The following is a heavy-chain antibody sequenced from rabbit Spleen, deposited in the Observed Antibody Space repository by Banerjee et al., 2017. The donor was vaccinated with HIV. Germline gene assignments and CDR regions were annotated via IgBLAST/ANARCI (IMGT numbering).Heavy chain of an antibody. V-gene: IGHV1S45*01. CDR2: IYTGSGST. CDR3: ARDPYGHYSDGGL. J-gene: IGHJ4*01. Sequence: QEQLVESGGGLVQPGGSLTLTCTASGFSFSSSYYMCWVRQAPGKGLEWIGCIYTGSGSTYYASWANGRFTISKTSSTTVTLQMTSLTVADTATYFCARDPYGHYSDGGLWGPCTLVTVS. D-gene: IGHD6-1*01. CDR1: GFSFSSSYY.